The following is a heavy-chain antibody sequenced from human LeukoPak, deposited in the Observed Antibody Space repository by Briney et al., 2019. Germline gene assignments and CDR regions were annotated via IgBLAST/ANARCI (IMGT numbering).Heavy chain of an antibody. CDR3: ARGKGQLVLFDY. V-gene: IGHV3-53*01. CDR1: GFAVSSNY. CDR2: IYSGGST. Sequence: GGSLRLSCAASGFAVSSNYMSWVRQAPGKGLEWVSVIYSGGSTYYADSVKGRFTISRDNSKNTLYLQMNSLRAEDTAVYYCARGKGQLVLFDYWGQGTLVTVSS. D-gene: IGHD6-6*01. J-gene: IGHJ4*02.